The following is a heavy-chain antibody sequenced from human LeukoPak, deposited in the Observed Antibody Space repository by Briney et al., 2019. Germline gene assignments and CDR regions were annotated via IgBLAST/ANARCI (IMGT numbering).Heavy chain of an antibody. CDR2: IYYSGST. V-gene: IGHV4-39*01. D-gene: IGHD6-25*01. Sequence: SETLSLTCTVSGGPISTYYWTWIRQPPGKGLEWIGSIYYSGSTYYNPSLKSRVTISVDTSKNQFSLKLSSVTAADTAVYYCARRVVAAAFDYWGQGTLVTVSS. CDR1: GGPISTYY. J-gene: IGHJ4*02. CDR3: ARRVVAAAFDY.